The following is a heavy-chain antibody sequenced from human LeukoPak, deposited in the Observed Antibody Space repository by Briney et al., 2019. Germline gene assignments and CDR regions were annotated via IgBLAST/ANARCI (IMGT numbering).Heavy chain of an antibody. V-gene: IGHV3-15*01. Sequence: GGSLRLSRAASGFTFSNAWMSWVRQAPGKGLEWVGRIKSKTDGGTTDYAAPVKGRFTISRDDSKNTLYLQMNSLKTEDTAVYYCTTDLTRFGGAFDIWGQGTMVTVSS. CDR1: GFTFSNAW. CDR2: IKSKTDGGTT. CDR3: TTDLTRFGGAFDI. D-gene: IGHD3-16*01. J-gene: IGHJ3*02.